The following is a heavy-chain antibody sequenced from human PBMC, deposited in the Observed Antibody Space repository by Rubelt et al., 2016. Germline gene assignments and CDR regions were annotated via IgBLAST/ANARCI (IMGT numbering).Heavy chain of an antibody. J-gene: IGHJ6*02. CDR3: ARGRELYYYGMDV. Sequence: RLSCAAPGFTFSSYAMSWVRQAPGKGLEWVSAISGSGGSTYYADSVKGRFTISRDNSKNTLYLQMNSLRAEDTAVYYCARGRELYYYGMDVWGQGTTVTVSS. CDR2: ISGSGGST. CDR1: GFTFSSYA. V-gene: IGHV3-23*01. D-gene: IGHD1-7*01.